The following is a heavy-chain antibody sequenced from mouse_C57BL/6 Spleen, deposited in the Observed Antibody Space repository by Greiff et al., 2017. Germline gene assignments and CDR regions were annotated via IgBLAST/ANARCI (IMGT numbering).Heavy chain of an antibody. V-gene: IGHV5-4*03. CDR2: ISDGGSYT. CDR1: GFTFSSYA. CDR3: ARKITPYYFDY. D-gene: IGHD2-4*01. Sequence: DVKLVESGGGLVKPGGSLKLSCAASGFTFSSYAMSWVRQTPEKRLEWVATISDGGSYTYYPDNVKGRFTISRDNAKNNLYLQMSHLKSEDTAMYYCARKITPYYFDYWGQGTTLTVSS. J-gene: IGHJ2*01.